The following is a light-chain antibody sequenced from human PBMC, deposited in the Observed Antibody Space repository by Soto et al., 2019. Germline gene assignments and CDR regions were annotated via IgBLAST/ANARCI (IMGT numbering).Light chain of an antibody. CDR2: DVS. CDR3: CSYAGSYTLHWV. J-gene: IGLJ3*02. Sequence: QSALTQPRSVSGSPGQSVTISCTGTSSDVGGYNYVSWYQQHPGKAPKLMIYDVSKRPSGVPDRFSGSKSGNTASLTISGLQAEDEDDYYCCSYAGSYTLHWVFGGGTKLTVL. V-gene: IGLV2-11*01. CDR1: SSDVGGYNY.